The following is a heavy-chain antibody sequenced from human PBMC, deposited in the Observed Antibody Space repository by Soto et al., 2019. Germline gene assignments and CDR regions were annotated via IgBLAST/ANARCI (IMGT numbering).Heavy chain of an antibody. CDR3: AKDIDDGGNSEEAYYGMDV. V-gene: IGHV3-43*01. Sequence: GGSLRLSCAASGFTFDDYTMHWVRQAPGKGLEWVSLISWDGGSTYYADSVKGRFTISRDNSKNSLYLQMNSLRTEDTALYYCAKDIDDGGNSEEAYYGMDVWGQGTTVIVPS. CDR1: GFTFDDYT. J-gene: IGHJ6*02. CDR2: ISWDGGST. D-gene: IGHD4-17*01.